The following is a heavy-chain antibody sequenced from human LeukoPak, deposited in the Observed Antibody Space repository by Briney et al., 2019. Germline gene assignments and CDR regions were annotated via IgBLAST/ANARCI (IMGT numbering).Heavy chain of an antibody. Sequence: PSQTLSLTCAVSGGSISSGGYSWSWIQQPPGKGLEWIGYIYHSGSTYYNPSLKSRVTISVDRSKNQFSLKLSSVTAADTAVYYCARDPEEDCSSTSCLYYMDVWGKGTTVTVSS. D-gene: IGHD2-2*01. CDR3: ARDPEEDCSSTSCLYYMDV. CDR2: IYHSGST. J-gene: IGHJ6*03. CDR1: GGSISSGGYS. V-gene: IGHV4-30-2*01.